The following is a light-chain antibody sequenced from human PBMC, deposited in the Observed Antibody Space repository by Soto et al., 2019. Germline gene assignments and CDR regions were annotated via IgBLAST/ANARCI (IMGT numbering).Light chain of an antibody. CDR3: QQYYSSPRT. Sequence: DIVMIQSPDSLAVSLGERATINCKSSQSVLSSSNNKNYLAWNQQKPGQPPNVLIYWASTRESGVPNRFSGSGSGTEFTLTISSLQAEDVAVYYCQQYYSSPRTFGQGTKVEIK. CDR1: QSVLSSSNNKNY. V-gene: IGKV4-1*01. CDR2: WAS. J-gene: IGKJ1*01.